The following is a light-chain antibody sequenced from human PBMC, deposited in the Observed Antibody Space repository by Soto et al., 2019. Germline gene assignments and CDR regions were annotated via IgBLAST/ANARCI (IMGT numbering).Light chain of an antibody. V-gene: IGLV2-23*02. CDR1: SSDVGSYDR. Sequence: QSVLTQPASVSGSPGQSITISCTGTSSDVGSYDRVSCYQQHPGKAPTLIIYEVNKRPSGISNSFSGSKSGNMASLTISGLQAEDEADCYCCSSVGSPHWVFGGGTKLTVL. CDR2: EVN. J-gene: IGLJ3*02. CDR3: CSSVGSPHWV.